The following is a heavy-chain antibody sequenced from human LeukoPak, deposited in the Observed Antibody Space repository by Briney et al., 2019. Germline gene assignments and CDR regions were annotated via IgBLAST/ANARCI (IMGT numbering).Heavy chain of an antibody. Sequence: ASVKVSCKASGYTFTSYGIGWVRQAPGQGLEWMGWISGYNGDTNYAQKLQGRVTMTTDTSTSTAYMELRSLRSDDTALYYCARDRGNGYPDYNWFDPWGQGTLVTVSS. V-gene: IGHV1-18*01. J-gene: IGHJ5*02. CDR2: ISGYNGDT. CDR1: GYTFTSYG. CDR3: ARDRGNGYPDYNWFDP. D-gene: IGHD5-24*01.